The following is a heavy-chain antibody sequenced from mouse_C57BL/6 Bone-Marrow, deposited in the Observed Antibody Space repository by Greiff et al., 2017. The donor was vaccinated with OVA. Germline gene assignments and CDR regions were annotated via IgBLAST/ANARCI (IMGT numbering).Heavy chain of an antibody. J-gene: IGHJ4*01. CDR2: ISDGGSYT. CDR1: GFTFSSYA. D-gene: IGHD2-12*01. CDR3: ARDYRDAMDY. Sequence: EVQLVESGGGLVKPGGSLKLSCAASGFTFSSYAMSWVRQTPEKRLEWVATISDGGSYTYYPDNVKGRFTISRDNAKNNLYLQMSHLKSEDTAMYYCARDYRDAMDYWGQGTSVTVSS. V-gene: IGHV5-4*01.